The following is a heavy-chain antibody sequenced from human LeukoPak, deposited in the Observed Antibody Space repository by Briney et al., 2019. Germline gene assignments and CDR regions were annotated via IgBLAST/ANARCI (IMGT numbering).Heavy chain of an antibody. CDR2: IYFSGST. CDR3: AGAGLGDAFDI. CDR1: GDSISSADHY. D-gene: IGHD7-27*01. V-gene: IGHV4-30-4*01. J-gene: IGHJ3*02. Sequence: SETLPLTCTVSGDSISSADHYWHWIRQPPGKGLEYIGYIYFSGSTSHNPTLKSRLTMSVDPSKNQFSLSLSSVTAADTAVYYCAGAGLGDAFDIWGQGTMVTVSS.